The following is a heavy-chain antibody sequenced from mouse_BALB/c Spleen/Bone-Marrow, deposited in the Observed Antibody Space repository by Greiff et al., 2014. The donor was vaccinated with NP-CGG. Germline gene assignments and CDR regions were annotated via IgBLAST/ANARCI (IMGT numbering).Heavy chain of an antibody. CDR1: GYSFTSHW. D-gene: IGHD4-1*02. J-gene: IGHJ2*01. CDR2: IYPGSDIT. V-gene: IGHV1-55*01. Sequence: VKLKESGAELVKPGTSVKMSCKASGYSFTSHWMHWVKQRQGKGLEWIGDIYPGSDITSYNEKFKSKATLTVDTSSSTAYMQLTTLTSEISSVDYWAQLGQGFWGQGTTLTVSS. CDR3: AQLGQGF.